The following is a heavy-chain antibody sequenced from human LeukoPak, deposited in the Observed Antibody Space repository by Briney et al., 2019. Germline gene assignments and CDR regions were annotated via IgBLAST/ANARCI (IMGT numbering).Heavy chain of an antibody. V-gene: IGHV3-23*01. D-gene: IGHD1-1*01. CDR2: ISGSGGST. CDR3: ARDQGGTDDY. CDR1: RFTFSSYA. Sequence: PGGSLRLSCAASRFTFSSYAMSWVRQAPGKGLEWVSAISGSGGSTYYADSVKGRFTTSRDNSKNTLYLQMNSLRAEDTAVYYCARDQGGTDDYWGQGTLVTVSS. J-gene: IGHJ4*02.